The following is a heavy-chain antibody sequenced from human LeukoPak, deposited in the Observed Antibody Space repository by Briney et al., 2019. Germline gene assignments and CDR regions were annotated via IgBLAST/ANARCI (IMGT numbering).Heavy chain of an antibody. V-gene: IGHV3-30*18. D-gene: IGHD2-2*01. Sequence: GRSLRLSCAASGFTFDDYAMHWVRQAPGKGLEWVAVISYDGSNKYYADSVKGRFTISRDNSKNTLYLQMNSLRAEDTAVYYCAKDLYRLGYCSSTSCWPFDYWGQGTLVTVSS. CDR2: ISYDGSNK. J-gene: IGHJ4*02. CDR3: AKDLYRLGYCSSTSCWPFDY. CDR1: GFTFDDYA.